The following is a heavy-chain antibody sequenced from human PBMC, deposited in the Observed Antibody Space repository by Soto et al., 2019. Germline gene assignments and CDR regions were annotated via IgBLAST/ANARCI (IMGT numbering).Heavy chain of an antibody. V-gene: IGHV3-7*03. D-gene: IGHD1-26*01. CDR3: AKYSGSYSFED. CDR2: IKEDGSEK. J-gene: IGHJ4*02. CDR1: GFTFSNSW. Sequence: EVQLVESGGGLVQPGGSLRLSCAASGFTFSNSWMSWVRQAPGKGLEWVANIKEDGSEKHYVYSVEGRFTISRDNSENSLSLQMSSLRAEDTAMYYCAKYSGSYSFEDWGQGTLVTVSS.